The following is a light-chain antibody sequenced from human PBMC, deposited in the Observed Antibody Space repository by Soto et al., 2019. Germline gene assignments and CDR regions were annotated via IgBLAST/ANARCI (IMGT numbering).Light chain of an antibody. CDR3: QKYNSAPLT. J-gene: IGKJ4*01. CDR1: QGIDVY. CDR2: AAS. Sequence: DIQMTQSPSSLSASLGDRVTITCRASQGIDVYLALFQQKPGKVPRLLIYAASALQSGVPSRFSGGGSGTDFTLTINSLQPEDCATYYCQKYNSAPLTFGGGTKVEIK. V-gene: IGKV1-27*01.